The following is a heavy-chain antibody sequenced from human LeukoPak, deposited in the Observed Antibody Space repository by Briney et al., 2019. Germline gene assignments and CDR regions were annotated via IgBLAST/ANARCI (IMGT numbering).Heavy chain of an antibody. J-gene: IGHJ6*02. D-gene: IGHD1-14*01. CDR1: GFTFSSYA. Sequence: GRSLRLSCASSGFTFSSYAMHWVRQAPGKALEWVAVISYDGSNKYYADSVKRRFTISGDNSKNTLYQQMNSLRAEDTAVYYCARDQAGNRPYYYFGMDVWGQGTTVTVSS. V-gene: IGHV3-30-3*01. CDR3: ARDQAGNRPYYYFGMDV. CDR2: ISYDGSNK.